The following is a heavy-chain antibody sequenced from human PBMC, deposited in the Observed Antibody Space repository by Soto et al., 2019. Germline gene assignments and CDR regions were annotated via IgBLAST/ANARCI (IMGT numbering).Heavy chain of an antibody. D-gene: IGHD6-6*01. CDR1: GGSISSSSYY. Sequence: QLQLQESGPGLVKPSETLSLTCTVSGGSISSSSYYWGWIRQPPGKGLEWIGSIYYSGSTYYNPSLKSRVTISVDTSKNQFSLKLSSVTAADTAVYYCARHGSIAAHYLFDYWGQGTLVTVSS. CDR3: ARHGSIAAHYLFDY. CDR2: IYYSGST. J-gene: IGHJ4*02. V-gene: IGHV4-39*01.